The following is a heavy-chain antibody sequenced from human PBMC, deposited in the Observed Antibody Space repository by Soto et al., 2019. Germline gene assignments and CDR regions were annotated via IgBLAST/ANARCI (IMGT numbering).Heavy chain of an antibody. CDR3: ARDRIAAAIRLWELDP. CDR2: MNPNSGNT. V-gene: IGHV1-8*01. J-gene: IGHJ5*02. D-gene: IGHD6-13*01. Sequence: ASVKVSCKASGYTFTSYDINWVRQATGQGLEWMGWMNPNSGNTGYAQKFQGRVTMTRNTSISTAYMELSSLRSEDTAVYYCARDRIAAAIRLWELDPWGQGTLVTVSS. CDR1: GYTFTSYD.